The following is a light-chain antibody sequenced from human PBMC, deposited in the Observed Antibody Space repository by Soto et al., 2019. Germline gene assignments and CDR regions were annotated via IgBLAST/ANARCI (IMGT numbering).Light chain of an antibody. CDR2: EAS. CDR1: SNDVGTYNH. V-gene: IGLV2-23*01. Sequence: QSALTQPASVSGSPGQSITISCTGISNDVGTYNHVSWYQHHPGKAPKVIIYEASKRPSGVPNRFSGSKSGNTASLTISGLDAEYEADYYGCSYGRSVVFGGGTKLTVL. CDR3: CSYGRSVV. J-gene: IGLJ2*01.